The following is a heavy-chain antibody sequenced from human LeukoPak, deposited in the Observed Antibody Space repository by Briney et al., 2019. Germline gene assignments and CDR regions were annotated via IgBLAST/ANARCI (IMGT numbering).Heavy chain of an antibody. CDR3: ASPLDGDGYNLGY. CDR1: GGTFSSYA. Sequence: SVKVSCKASGGTFSSYAISWVRQAPGQGLEWMGRIIPILGIANYAQKFQGRVTITADKSTSTAYMELSSLRSEDTAVYYCASPLDGDGYNLGYWGQGTLVTVSS. D-gene: IGHD5-24*01. J-gene: IGHJ4*02. CDR2: IIPILGIA. V-gene: IGHV1-69*04.